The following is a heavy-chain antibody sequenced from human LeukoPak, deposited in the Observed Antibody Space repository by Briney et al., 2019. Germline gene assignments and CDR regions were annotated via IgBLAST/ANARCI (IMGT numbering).Heavy chain of an antibody. CDR1: GGSFSDYY. V-gene: IGHV4-34*01. Sequence: SETLSLTCAVYGGSFSDYYWSWIRQSPGKGLEWIGEINHSGSTTNYNPSLKSRVTISVDTSKNQFSLKLSSVTAADTAVYYCARVRDGYIHDAFDIWGQGTMVTVSS. J-gene: IGHJ3*02. CDR3: ARVRDGYIHDAFDI. D-gene: IGHD5-24*01. CDR2: INHSGSTT.